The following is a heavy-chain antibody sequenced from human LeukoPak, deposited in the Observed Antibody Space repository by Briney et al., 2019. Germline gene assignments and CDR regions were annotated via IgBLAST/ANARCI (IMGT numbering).Heavy chain of an antibody. J-gene: IGHJ4*02. CDR3: AKGRFELLRKGAFGY. Sequence: QSGGSLRLSCAASGFTFSSYAMSWVRQAPGKGLEWVSAISGSGGSTYYADSVKGRFTISRDNSKNTLYLQMNSLRAEDTAVYYRAKGRFELLRKGAFGYWGQGTLVTVSS. D-gene: IGHD2-15*01. CDR2: ISGSGGST. CDR1: GFTFSSYA. V-gene: IGHV3-23*01.